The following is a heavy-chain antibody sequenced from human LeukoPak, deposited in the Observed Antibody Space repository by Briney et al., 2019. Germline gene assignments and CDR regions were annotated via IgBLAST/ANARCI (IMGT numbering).Heavy chain of an antibody. CDR2: ISGSGGST. J-gene: IGHJ4*02. Sequence: PGGSLRLSCAASGFTFSSYGMSWVRQAPGKGLEWVSAISGSGGSTYYADSVKGRFTISRDNSKNTLYLQMNSLRAEDTAVYYCAKALGYCSSTSCYPDYWGQGTLVIVSS. V-gene: IGHV3-23*01. CDR3: AKALGYCSSTSCYPDY. CDR1: GFTFSSYG. D-gene: IGHD2-2*01.